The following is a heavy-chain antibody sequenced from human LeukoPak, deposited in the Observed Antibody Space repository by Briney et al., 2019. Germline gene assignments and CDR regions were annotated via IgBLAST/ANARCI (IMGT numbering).Heavy chain of an antibody. D-gene: IGHD6-19*01. CDR2: ISAYNGNT. J-gene: IGHJ4*02. V-gene: IGHV1-18*01. Sequence: ASVKVSCKASGHTFTSYGISWVRQAPGQGLEWMGWISAYNGNTNYAQKLQGRVTMTTDTSTSTAYMELRSLRSDDTAVYYCARDSSGWYYLDYWGQGTLVTVSS. CDR3: ARDSSGWYYLDY. CDR1: GHTFTSYG.